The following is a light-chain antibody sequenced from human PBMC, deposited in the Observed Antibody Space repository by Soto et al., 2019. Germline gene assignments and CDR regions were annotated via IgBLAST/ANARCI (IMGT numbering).Light chain of an antibody. CDR1: SSDVGSFNL. CDR2: EGS. J-gene: IGLJ1*01. Sequence: QSALTQPASMSGSPGQSITVSCTGTSSDVGSFNLVSWYQQHPGKAPKLIISEGSKRPSGVSNRFSGSKSGNTASLTISGLQAADEADHYYCSDARGSPLYVVGTGTKVTVL. V-gene: IGLV2-23*01. CDR3: CSDARGSPLYV.